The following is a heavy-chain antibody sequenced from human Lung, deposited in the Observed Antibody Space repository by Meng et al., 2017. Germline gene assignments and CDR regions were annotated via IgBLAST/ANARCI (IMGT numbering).Heavy chain of an antibody. CDR3: ARDEDISAAGKLFGDY. CDR1: GYTFPDYW. V-gene: IGHV1-2*06. Sequence: QVGRVESGAEVKKPGASVQVSCKASGYTFPDYWLHWVRRAPGQGLEWMGRINPKSGDTHYAQRFQGRVTMTGDTSISTAYMELSGLRSDDTAMYYCARDEDISAAGKLFGDYWGQGTLVTVSS. CDR2: INPKSGDT. D-gene: IGHD6-13*01. J-gene: IGHJ4*02.